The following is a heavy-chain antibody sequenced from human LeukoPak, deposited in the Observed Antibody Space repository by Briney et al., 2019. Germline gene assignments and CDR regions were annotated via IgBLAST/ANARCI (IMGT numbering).Heavy chain of an antibody. CDR2: ISSSSSYI. J-gene: IGHJ4*02. CDR3: AGTTYHDFWSGYYVPDFDY. CDR1: GFTFSSYS. V-gene: IGHV3-21*01. D-gene: IGHD3-3*01. Sequence: PGGSLRLSCAASGFTFSSYSMNWVRQAPGKGLEWVSSISSSSSYIYYADSVKGRFTISRDNAKNSLYLQMNSLRAEDTAVYYCAGTTYHDFWSGYYVPDFDYWGQGTLVTVSS.